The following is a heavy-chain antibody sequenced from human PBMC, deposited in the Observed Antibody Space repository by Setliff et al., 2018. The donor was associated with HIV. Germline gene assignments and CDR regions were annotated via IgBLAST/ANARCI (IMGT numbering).Heavy chain of an antibody. J-gene: IGHJ4*02. Sequence: PSETLSLTCSVSGGSFSSDSYYWGWIRQFPGKGLEWIGSIYTGGRTNYNPSLKGRVTMSVDTSKNQFSLNLSSVTAADTAVYYCARDRMPMASWVPDKWGQGTLVTVSS. V-gene: IGHV4-39*07. CDR1: GGSFSSDSYY. D-gene: IGHD2-2*01. CDR3: ARDRMPMASWVPDK. CDR2: IYTGGRT.